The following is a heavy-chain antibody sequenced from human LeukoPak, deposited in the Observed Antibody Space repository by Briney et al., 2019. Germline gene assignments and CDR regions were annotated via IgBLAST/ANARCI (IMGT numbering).Heavy chain of an antibody. Sequence: GGSLRLSCAASGFTFSSYWMSWVRQAPGRGLEGVANIKQDGGEEYYVDSVKGRFTISRDNAKNSLYLQMNSLRAEDTAVYYCARDGYYYDSSGRNDYWGQGTLVTVSS. J-gene: IGHJ4*02. D-gene: IGHD3-22*01. V-gene: IGHV3-7*05. CDR2: IKQDGGEE. CDR1: GFTFSSYW. CDR3: ARDGYYYDSSGRNDY.